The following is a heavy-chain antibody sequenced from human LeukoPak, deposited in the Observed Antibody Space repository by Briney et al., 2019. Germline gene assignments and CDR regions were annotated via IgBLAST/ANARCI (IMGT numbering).Heavy chain of an antibody. CDR2: IYYSGST. Sequence: SETLSLTCTVSGGSISSYYWSWIRQPPGKGLEWIGYIYYSGSTNYNPSLKSRVTISVDTSKNQFSLKLSSVTAADTAVYYCARDIQAYYWGQRTLVTVSS. D-gene: IGHD2-21*01. CDR3: ARDIQAYY. J-gene: IGHJ4*02. V-gene: IGHV4-59*01. CDR1: GGSISSYY.